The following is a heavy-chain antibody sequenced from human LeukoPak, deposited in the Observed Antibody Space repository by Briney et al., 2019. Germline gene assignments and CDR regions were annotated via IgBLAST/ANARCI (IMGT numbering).Heavy chain of an antibody. CDR2: IDPRSGGT. CDR1: GYTFTSYY. CDR3: ARRKSYCSGGSCYNWFDP. Sequence: ASVKVSCKASGYTFTSYYMHWVRQAPGQGLEWMGIIDPRSGGTNYAQKLQDRVTMTRDTSTSTVFMELSSLRSEDTAVYYCARRKSYCSGGSCYNWFDPWGQGTLVTVSS. D-gene: IGHD2-15*01. J-gene: IGHJ5*02. V-gene: IGHV1-46*04.